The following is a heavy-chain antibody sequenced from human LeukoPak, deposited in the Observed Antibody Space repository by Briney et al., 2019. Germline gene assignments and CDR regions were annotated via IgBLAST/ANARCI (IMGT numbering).Heavy chain of an antibody. CDR1: GYNFNAYY. Sequence: ASVKVSCKASGYNFNAYYMHWVRQAPGQGLEWMGWINPNIAGTNYAQKFQGRVTMTWDTSISTAYMDLSSLTSDDTAVYYCARENYNWDPFDYWGQGTLVTVSS. D-gene: IGHD1-20*01. V-gene: IGHV1-2*02. J-gene: IGHJ4*02. CDR3: ARENYNWDPFDY. CDR2: INPNIAGT.